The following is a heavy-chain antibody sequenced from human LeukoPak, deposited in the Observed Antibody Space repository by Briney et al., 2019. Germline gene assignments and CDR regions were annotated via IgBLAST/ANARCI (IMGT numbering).Heavy chain of an antibody. Sequence: PGGSLRLSCAASGFTVSSNYMSWVRQAPREGLECVSVIYSGGSTSYADSVKGRFTISRDNSKNTLYLQMNSLRAEDTAIYVCPKEMALYTGFEFDYWGQGTLVTVSS. CDR2: IYSGGST. CDR1: GFTVSSNY. CDR3: PKEMALYTGFEFDY. D-gene: IGHD5-12*01. J-gene: IGHJ4*02. V-gene: IGHV3-66*01.